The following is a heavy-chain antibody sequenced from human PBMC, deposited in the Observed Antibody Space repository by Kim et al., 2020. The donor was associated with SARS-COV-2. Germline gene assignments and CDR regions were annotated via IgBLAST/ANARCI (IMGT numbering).Heavy chain of an antibody. J-gene: IGHJ3*01. Sequence: GGSTYYADSVKGRFTISRDNSKNTLYLQMSSLRAEDTAVYYCVNRGITPFWGQGTMVTVSS. V-gene: IGHV3-64D*09. CDR3: VNRGITPF. CDR2: GGST. D-gene: IGHD3-10*01.